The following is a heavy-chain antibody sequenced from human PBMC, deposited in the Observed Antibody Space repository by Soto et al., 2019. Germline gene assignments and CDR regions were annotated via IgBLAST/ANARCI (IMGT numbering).Heavy chain of an antibody. D-gene: IGHD6-13*01. J-gene: IGHJ4*02. CDR2: ISGSGGSP. Sequence: EVQLLESGGGLVQPGGSLRLSCAASGFPFSSYAMNWVRQAPGKGLEWVSAISGSGGSPYYADSVKGRFTISRANSKNTGYLQMNSLRAEDPAIYYCAKRAIGSRYDYWGQGTLVTVSS. CDR3: AKRAIGSRYDY. CDR1: GFPFSSYA. V-gene: IGHV3-23*01.